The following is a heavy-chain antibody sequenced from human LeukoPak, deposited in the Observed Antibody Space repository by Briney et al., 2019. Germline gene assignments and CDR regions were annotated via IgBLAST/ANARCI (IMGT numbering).Heavy chain of an antibody. J-gene: IGHJ6*03. CDR1: GFTLDDYA. CDR3: AKEAGIRRYYYYYYYMDV. CDR2: ISWDGGST. V-gene: IGHV3-43D*03. Sequence: GGSLRLSCAASGFTLDDYAMHWVRQAPGKGLEWVSLISWDGGSTYYADSVKGRFTISRDNSKNSLYLQMNSLRAEDTALYYCAKEAGIRRYYYYYYYMDVWGKGTTVTVSS. D-gene: IGHD6-13*01.